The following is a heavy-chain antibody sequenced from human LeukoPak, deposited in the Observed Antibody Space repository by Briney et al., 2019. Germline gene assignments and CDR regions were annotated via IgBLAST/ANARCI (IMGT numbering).Heavy chain of an antibody. CDR3: ARSPSIAAAGHFDY. CDR1: GFTFSSYS. D-gene: IGHD6-13*01. J-gene: IGHJ4*02. V-gene: IGHV3-21*01. Sequence: PGGSLRLSCAASGFTFSSYSMNWVRQAPGKGLEWVSSISSSSSSYIYYADSVKGRFTISRDNAKNSLYLQMNSLRAEDTAVYYCARSPSIAAAGHFDYWGQGTLVTVSS. CDR2: ISSSSSSYI.